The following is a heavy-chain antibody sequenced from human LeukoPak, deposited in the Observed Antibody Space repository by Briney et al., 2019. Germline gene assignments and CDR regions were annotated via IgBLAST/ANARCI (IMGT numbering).Heavy chain of an antibody. CDR1: GFTLSSYG. Sequence: PGRSLRLSCAASGFTLSSYGMHWVRQAPGKGLEWVAVISYDGSNKYYADSVKGRFTISRDNSKNTLYLQMNSLRAEDTAVYYCAKDRSHLSTPDYWGQGTLVTVSS. CDR3: AKDRSHLSTPDY. D-gene: IGHD1-14*01. J-gene: IGHJ4*02. V-gene: IGHV3-30*18. CDR2: ISYDGSNK.